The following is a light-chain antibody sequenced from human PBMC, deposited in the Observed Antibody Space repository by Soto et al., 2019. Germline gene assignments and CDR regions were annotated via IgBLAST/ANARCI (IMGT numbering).Light chain of an antibody. CDR2: GAS. J-gene: IGKJ2*01. V-gene: IGKV3-20*01. Sequence: EIVLTQSPGTLSLSPGDRATLSCRASQSVSSSHLAWYQQKPGQAPRLLIYGASSRATGIPDRFSGSGSGTDFTLTISRLEPEDFAVYYCQQYGSSPPYTFGQGTKLEIK. CDR1: QSVSSSH. CDR3: QQYGSSPPYT.